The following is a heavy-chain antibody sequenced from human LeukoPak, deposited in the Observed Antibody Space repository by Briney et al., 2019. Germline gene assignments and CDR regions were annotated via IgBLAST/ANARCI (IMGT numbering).Heavy chain of an antibody. Sequence: GGSLRPSCAASGFTFSSYGMSWVRQAPGKGREWVANIKQDGSEKYYVDSVKGRFTISRDNAKNSLYLQMNSLRAEDTAVYYCAKDSYYDSSGYFDYWGQGTLVTVSS. D-gene: IGHD3-22*01. V-gene: IGHV3-7*01. CDR1: GFTFSSYG. J-gene: IGHJ4*02. CDR2: IKQDGSEK. CDR3: AKDSYYDSSGYFDY.